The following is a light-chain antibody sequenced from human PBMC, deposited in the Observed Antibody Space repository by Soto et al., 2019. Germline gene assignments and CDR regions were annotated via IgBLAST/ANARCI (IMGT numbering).Light chain of an antibody. CDR2: GES. V-gene: IGKV3-15*01. Sequence: ETLMTQSPATLSVSPGERATLSCRASQSVNNNLAWYQQKLGQAPRALIYGESTRATGIPARFTGSGSGTEFILTITSLQSEDSVVCYCQQYDTLPWTFGQGTQVEFK. CDR3: QQYDTLPWT. CDR1: QSVNNN. J-gene: IGKJ1*01.